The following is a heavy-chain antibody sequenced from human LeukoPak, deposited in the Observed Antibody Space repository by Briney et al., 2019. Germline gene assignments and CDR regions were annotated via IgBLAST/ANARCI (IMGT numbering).Heavy chain of an antibody. V-gene: IGHV3-21*01. J-gene: IGHJ6*02. CDR2: ISSSSSYI. Sequence: GGSLRLSCAASGFTFSSYSMNWVRQAPGKGLEWVSSISSSSSYIYYADSVKGRFTISRDNAKNSLYLQMHSLSAEDTAVYYYAREYSSSSYYYGMDVWGQGTTVTVSS. CDR3: AREYSSSSYYYGMDV. CDR1: GFTFSSYS. D-gene: IGHD6-13*01.